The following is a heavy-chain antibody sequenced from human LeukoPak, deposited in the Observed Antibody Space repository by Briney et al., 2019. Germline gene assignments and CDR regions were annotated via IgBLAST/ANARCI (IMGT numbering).Heavy chain of an antibody. CDR3: ARIQRLGYCSSTSCYKRVLFDY. J-gene: IGHJ4*02. V-gene: IGHV4-39*07. CDR2: IYYSGST. D-gene: IGHD2-2*02. Sequence: SETLSLTCTVSGGSISSSSYYWGWIRQPPGKGLEWIGSIYYSGSTYYNPSLKSRVTISVDTSKNQFSLKLSSVTAADTAVYYCARIQRLGYCSSTSCYKRVLFDYWGQGTLVTVSS. CDR1: GGSISSSSYY.